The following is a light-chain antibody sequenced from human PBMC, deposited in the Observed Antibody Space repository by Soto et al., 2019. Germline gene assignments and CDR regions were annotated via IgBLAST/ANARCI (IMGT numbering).Light chain of an antibody. CDR2: DVS. Sequence: QSVLTQPASVSGSPGQSITISCTGTSSDVGAYNYDSWYQQYPGEAPKVIIYDVSHRPAGVSNRFSGSKSGNTASLTISGLQTQDEADYYFSSYTSATTDVFGTGTKV. CDR3: SSYTSATTDV. J-gene: IGLJ1*01. CDR1: SSDVGAYNY. V-gene: IGLV2-14*01.